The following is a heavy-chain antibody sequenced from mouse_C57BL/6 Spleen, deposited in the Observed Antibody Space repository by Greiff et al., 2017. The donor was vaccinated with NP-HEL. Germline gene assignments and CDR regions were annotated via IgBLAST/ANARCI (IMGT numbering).Heavy chain of an antibody. CDR3: ARGGKWVFAY. D-gene: IGHD1-3*01. CDR1: GYSITSGYY. V-gene: IGHV3-6*01. CDR2: ISYDGSN. Sequence: EVKLEESGPGLVKPSQSLSLTCSVTGYSITSGYYWNWIRQFPGNKLEWMGYISYDGSNNYNPSLKNRISITRDTSKNQFFLKLNSVTTEDTATFYCARGGKWVFAYGRQGTRVTVSA. J-gene: IGHJ3*01.